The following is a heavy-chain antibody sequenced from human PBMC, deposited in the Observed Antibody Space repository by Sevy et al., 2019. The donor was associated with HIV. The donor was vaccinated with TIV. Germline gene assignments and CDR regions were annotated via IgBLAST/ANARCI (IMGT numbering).Heavy chain of an antibody. D-gene: IGHD1-26*01. J-gene: IGHJ3*02. CDR1: GGSISSSSYY. CDR2: IYYSGST. CDR3: ARHGGGSGSYDLYAFDI. Sequence: SETLSLTCTVSGGSISSSSYYWGWIRQPPGKGLEWIGSIYYSGSTYYNPSLKSPVTISVDTSKNQFSLKLSSVTAADTAVDYCARHGGGSGSYDLYAFDIWGQGTMVTVSS. V-gene: IGHV4-39*01.